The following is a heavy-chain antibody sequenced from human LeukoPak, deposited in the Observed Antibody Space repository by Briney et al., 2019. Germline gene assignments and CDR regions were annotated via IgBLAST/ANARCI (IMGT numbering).Heavy chain of an antibody. J-gene: IGHJ4*02. D-gene: IGHD3-16*01. Sequence: ASVKVSCKASGYTFTGYHMHWVRQAPGQGLEWMGWINPNSGGTNYAQKFQGRVTMTRDTSISTAYMELSRLRSDDTAVYYCARDRSIMITFGGVIQYDYWGQGTLVTVSS. CDR1: GYTFTGYH. V-gene: IGHV1-2*02. CDR2: INPNSGGT. CDR3: ARDRSIMITFGGVIQYDY.